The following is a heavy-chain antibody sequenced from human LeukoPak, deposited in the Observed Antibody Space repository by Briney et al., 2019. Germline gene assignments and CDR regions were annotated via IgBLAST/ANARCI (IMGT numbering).Heavy chain of an antibody. CDR3: ARVSSGWYNDY. V-gene: IGHV3-7*01. CDR2: IKQDGSEK. Sequence: PGGSLRLSCAASGFTFSSYWMSWVRQAPGKGLEWVANIKQDGSEKNYVDSVKGRFTISRDNAKISLYLQMDSLRAEDTAVYYCARVSSGWYNDYWGQGTLVTVFS. CDR1: GFTFSSYW. D-gene: IGHD6-19*01. J-gene: IGHJ4*02.